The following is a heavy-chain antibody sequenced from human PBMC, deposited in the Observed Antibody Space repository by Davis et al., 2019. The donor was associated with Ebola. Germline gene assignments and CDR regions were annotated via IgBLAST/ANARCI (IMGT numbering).Heavy chain of an antibody. J-gene: IGHJ4*02. CDR3: ARESYYHDSSGYYKGGFDY. CDR1: GGSISGYY. CDR2: LYHGGNT. V-gene: IGHV4-59*01. D-gene: IGHD3-22*01. Sequence: MPSETLSLTCTVSGGSISGYYWSWIRQSPGKGLEWIGFLYHGGNTNYNPSLRSRATISVGPSENQFSLKLDSVTAADTAVYYCARESYYHDSSGYYKGGFDYWGQGTLVTVSS.